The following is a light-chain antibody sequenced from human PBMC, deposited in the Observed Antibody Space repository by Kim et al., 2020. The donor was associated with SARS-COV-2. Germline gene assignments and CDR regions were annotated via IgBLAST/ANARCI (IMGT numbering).Light chain of an antibody. CDR2: EDK. CDR3: QSSDSSNLHVV. J-gene: IGLJ2*01. Sequence: TVTLSCTRSSGSIASSYVQWYQQRPGSAPTTLIYEDKQSPSGVPDRFSGSIDSSSNSASLTISGLKTEDEADYYCQSSDSSNLHVVFGGGTQLTVL. V-gene: IGLV6-57*03. CDR1: SGSIASSY.